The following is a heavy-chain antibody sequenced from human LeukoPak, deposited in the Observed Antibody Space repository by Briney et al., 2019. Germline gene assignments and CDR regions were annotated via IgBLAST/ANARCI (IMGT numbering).Heavy chain of an antibody. V-gene: IGHV4-59*11. CDR2: ISYSGST. J-gene: IGHJ3*02. D-gene: IGHD6-6*01. Sequence: SDTLSLTCTVSGCSIISHYWSWIRQPPGKGLERIGYISYSGSTNYKPSLKGRVTISVDTSKNQFSLKLSSVTAADTAVYYCARERDSYSSSAGYAFDIWGQGTMVTVSS. CDR3: ARERDSYSSSAGYAFDI. CDR1: GCSIISHY.